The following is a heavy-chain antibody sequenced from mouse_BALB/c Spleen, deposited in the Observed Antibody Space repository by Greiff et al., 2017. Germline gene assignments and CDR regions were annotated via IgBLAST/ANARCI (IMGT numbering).Heavy chain of an antibody. Sequence: VQLQQSGTVLARPGASVKMSCKASGYSFTSYWMHWVKQRPGQGLEWIGAIYPGNSDTSYNQKFKGKAKLTAVTSASTAYMELSSLTNEDSAVYYCTRETTMITKAWFAYWGQGTLVTVSA. D-gene: IGHD2-4*01. J-gene: IGHJ3*01. CDR3: TRETTMITKAWFAY. V-gene: IGHV1-5*01. CDR1: GYSFTSYW. CDR2: IYPGNSDT.